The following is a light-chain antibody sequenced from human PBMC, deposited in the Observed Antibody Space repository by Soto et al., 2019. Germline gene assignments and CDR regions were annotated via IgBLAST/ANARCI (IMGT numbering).Light chain of an antibody. CDR1: QSVSNRY. Sequence: EIVLTQSPGTLSLSPGERATLSCRASQSVSNRYLAWYQQKPGQAPRLLIYGASSRATGIPDRFSGSGSGTEFTLTISSLQSEDSAVYYCQHYNHWLWTFGQGTKVDIK. V-gene: IGKV3-20*01. J-gene: IGKJ1*01. CDR3: QHYNHWLWT. CDR2: GAS.